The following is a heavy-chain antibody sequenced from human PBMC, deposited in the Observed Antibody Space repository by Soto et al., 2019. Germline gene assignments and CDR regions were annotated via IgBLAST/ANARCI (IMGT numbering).Heavy chain of an antibody. CDR3: ARGASPLIDY. Sequence: QVQPVQSGAEVKKPGASVKVSCKASGYTFTSYAMHWVRQAPGQRLEWMGWINAGNGNTKYSQKFQGRVTIIRDTSASTAYMELSSLRSEDTAVYYCARGASPLIDYWGQGTLVTVSS. CDR1: GYTFTSYA. J-gene: IGHJ4*02. V-gene: IGHV1-3*01. CDR2: INAGNGNT. D-gene: IGHD1-26*01.